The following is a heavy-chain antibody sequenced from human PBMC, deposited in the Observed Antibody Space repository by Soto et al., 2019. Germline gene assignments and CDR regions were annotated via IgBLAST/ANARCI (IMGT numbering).Heavy chain of an antibody. Sequence: ASVKVSCKASGYTFTSYAMHWVRQAPGQRLEWMGWINAGNGNTKYSQKFQGRVTITRDTSASTAYMELSSLRSEDTAVYYCASLGMRTVTGDYYGMDVWGQGTTVTVSS. V-gene: IGHV1-3*01. CDR1: GYTFTSYA. D-gene: IGHD4-4*01. CDR3: ASLGMRTVTGDYYGMDV. CDR2: INAGNGNT. J-gene: IGHJ6*02.